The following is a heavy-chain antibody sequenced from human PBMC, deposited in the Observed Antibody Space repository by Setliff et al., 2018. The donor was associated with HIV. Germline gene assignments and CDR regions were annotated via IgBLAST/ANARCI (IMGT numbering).Heavy chain of an antibody. CDR1: GGSMSPYY. D-gene: IGHD3-3*01. Sequence: PSETLSLTCSVSGGSMSPYYWTWIRQPAGRGLEWIGRIYPTGSTIYNPSLRSRVTMSVDTSKNQFSLRLSSVTAADTAVYYCARENYDSSMDVWGQGTTVTVSS. CDR3: ARENYDSSMDV. CDR2: IYPTGST. V-gene: IGHV4-4*07. J-gene: IGHJ6*02.